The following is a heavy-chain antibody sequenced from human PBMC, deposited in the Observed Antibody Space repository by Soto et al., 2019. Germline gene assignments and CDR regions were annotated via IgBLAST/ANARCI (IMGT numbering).Heavy chain of an antibody. CDR1: GFTFSSYA. CDR3: AKKEYSSSWYLGYYYYYGMDV. Sequence: PGGSLRLSCAASGFTFSSYAMSWVRQAPGKGLEWVLAISGSGGSTYYADSVKGRFTISRDNSKNTLYLQMNSLRAEDTAVYYCAKKEYSSSWYLGYYYYYGMDVWGQGTTVTVSS. CDR2: ISGSGGST. V-gene: IGHV3-23*01. D-gene: IGHD6-13*01. J-gene: IGHJ6*02.